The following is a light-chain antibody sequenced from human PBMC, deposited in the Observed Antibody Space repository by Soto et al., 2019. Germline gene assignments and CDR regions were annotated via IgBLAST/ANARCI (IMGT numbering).Light chain of an antibody. CDR2: EAS. V-gene: IGLV2-23*01. CDR1: SSDVGSHNL. J-gene: IGLJ1*01. Sequence: QSVLTQPASVSGSPGQSITISCTGTSSDVGSHNLVSWYQQYPGKAPKLMIYEASKRPSGVSDRFSGSKSGNTASLTISGLQAEDEADYYCCSYAGSSTSPYVFGTGTKVTVL. CDR3: CSYAGSSTSPYV.